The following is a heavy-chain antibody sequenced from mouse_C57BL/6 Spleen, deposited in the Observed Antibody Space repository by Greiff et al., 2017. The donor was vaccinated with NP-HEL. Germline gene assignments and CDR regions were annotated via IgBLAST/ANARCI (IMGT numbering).Heavy chain of an antibody. V-gene: IGHV1-74*01. CDR2: IHPSDSDT. CDR1: GYTFTSYW. Sequence: QVQLQQPGAELVKPGASVKVSCKASGYTFTSYWMHWVKQRPGQGLEWIGRIHPSDSDTNYNQKFKGKATLTVEKSSSTAYMQISSLTSEDSAVYYCAIGLYYYGSSLDYWGQGTTLTVSS. CDR3: AIGLYYYGSSLDY. J-gene: IGHJ2*01. D-gene: IGHD1-1*01.